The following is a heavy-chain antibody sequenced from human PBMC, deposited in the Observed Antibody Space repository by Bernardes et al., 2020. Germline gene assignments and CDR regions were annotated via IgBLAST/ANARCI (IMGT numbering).Heavy chain of an antibody. Sequence: ASVKVSCKASGYTFTSYARHWVRQAPGQRRQWMGWINAGHGNTKFSPLFQGRVTITSDTSASTAYLELSSLRSEDTAVYYCARAGGSGWYRHDFDYWGQGTLVTVAS. CDR3: ARAGGSGWYRHDFDY. D-gene: IGHD6-19*01. V-gene: IGHV1-3*01. J-gene: IGHJ4*02. CDR2: INAGHGNT. CDR1: GYTFTSYA.